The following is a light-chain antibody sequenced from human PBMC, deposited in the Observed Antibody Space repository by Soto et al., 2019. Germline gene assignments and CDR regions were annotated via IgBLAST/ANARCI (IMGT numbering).Light chain of an antibody. CDR3: QQYNNWPWT. CDR2: DAS. Sequence: DIQMTQSPSSLSASVGDRVTITCQASQDISNYLNWYQQKPGKAPKLLIYDASNLETGVPSRFSGSGSGTDFTLTISSLQSEDFAVYYCQQYNNWPWTFGQGTKVDIK. J-gene: IGKJ1*01. CDR1: QDISNY. V-gene: IGKV1-33*01.